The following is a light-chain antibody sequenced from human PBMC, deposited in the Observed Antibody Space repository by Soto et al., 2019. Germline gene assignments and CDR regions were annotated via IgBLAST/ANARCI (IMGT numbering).Light chain of an antibody. J-gene: IGKJ3*01. CDR1: QSVSSS. Sequence: EIVLTQSTDTLSLSPGERATLSCRASQSVSSSLAWYQQKPGQAPRLLIYDASNRATGIPARFSGSGSGTDFTLTISSLDPEDFGVYYCQQRSNWPPEVTFGPGTKVDIK. V-gene: IGKV3-11*01. CDR2: DAS. CDR3: QQRSNWPPEVT.